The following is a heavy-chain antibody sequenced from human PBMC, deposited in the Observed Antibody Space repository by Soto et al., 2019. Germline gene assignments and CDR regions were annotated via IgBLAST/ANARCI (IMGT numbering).Heavy chain of an antibody. CDR2: IYSDGGT. CDR3: VRDFQVG. J-gene: IGHJ4*02. CDR1: GFTFSDYY. V-gene: IGHV3-66*01. Sequence: GGALRLSCAASGFTFSDYYMSWVRQAPGKGLEWVSVIYSDGGTNYADSVKGRFSISRDNSKNTLYLQMNSLTAEDTAVYYCVRDFQVGWGQGTLVTVSS.